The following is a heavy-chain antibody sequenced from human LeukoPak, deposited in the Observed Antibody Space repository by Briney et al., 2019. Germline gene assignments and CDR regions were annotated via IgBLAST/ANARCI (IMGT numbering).Heavy chain of an antibody. D-gene: IGHD6-13*01. V-gene: IGHV1-2*02. CDR1: GYTFTGYC. J-gene: IGHJ5*02. CDR3: ARDRWQQLVLGWFDP. Sequence: ASVKVSCKASGYTFTGYCMHWVRQAPGQGLEWMGWINPNSGGTNYAQKFQGRVTMTRDTSISTAYMELSRLRSDDTAVYYCARDRWQQLVLGWFDPWGQGTLVTVSS. CDR2: INPNSGGT.